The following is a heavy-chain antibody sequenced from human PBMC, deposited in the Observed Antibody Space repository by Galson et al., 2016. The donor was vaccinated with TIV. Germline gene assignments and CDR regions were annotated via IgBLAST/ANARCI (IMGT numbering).Heavy chain of an antibody. CDR3: AHRRSVASAVLDAFDI. D-gene: IGHD2-2*01. V-gene: IGHV2-5*02. J-gene: IGHJ3*02. CDR2: IYWDDDK. CDR1: GFSLSTSGVA. Sequence: PALVKPTQTLTLTCTFSGFSLSTSGVAVGWIRQPPGKALEWLALIYWDDDKRYRPSLKSRLTITKDTPKNQVLLTVTNLDPEDTATYYCAHRRSVASAVLDAFDIWGPGTVVTVS.